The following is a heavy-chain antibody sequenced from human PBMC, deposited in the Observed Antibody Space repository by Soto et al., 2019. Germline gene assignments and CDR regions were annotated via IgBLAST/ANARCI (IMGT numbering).Heavy chain of an antibody. CDR1: GFTVRSNY. CDR3: AKSRSRADILTGYPQVMDV. J-gene: IGHJ6*02. Sequence: HPGGSLRLSCAASGFTVRSNYMSWVRQAPGKGLGWVSYISSSSSTIYYADSVKGRFTISRDNSKNTLYLQMNSLRAEDTAVYYCAKSRSRADILTGYPQVMDVWGQGTTVTVSS. V-gene: IGHV3-48*01. CDR2: ISSSSSTI. D-gene: IGHD3-9*01.